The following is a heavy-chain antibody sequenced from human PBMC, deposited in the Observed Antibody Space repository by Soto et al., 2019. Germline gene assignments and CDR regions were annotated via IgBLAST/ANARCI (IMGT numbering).Heavy chain of an antibody. CDR2: IIPIFASS. V-gene: IGHV1-69*01. D-gene: IGHD6-13*01. CDR1: GGTFSNFG. Sequence: QVQLVQSGAEVKKPGSSVRVSCKASGGTFSNFGFSWVRQAPGQGLEWMGGIIPIFASSNYAQKFQGRLTITADESTSTAYMDLSSLRSDDTAVYFCAKDVGFQQLLFVFETWSQGTLVTVSS. J-gene: IGHJ5*02. CDR3: AKDVGFQQLLFVFET.